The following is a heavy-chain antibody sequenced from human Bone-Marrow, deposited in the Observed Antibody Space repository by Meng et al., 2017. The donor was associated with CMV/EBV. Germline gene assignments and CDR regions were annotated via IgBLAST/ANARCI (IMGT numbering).Heavy chain of an antibody. CDR2: ISGSGGST. CDR1: GFTFSSYA. CDR3: AVRQYYFDY. D-gene: IGHD4-11*01. J-gene: IGHJ4*02. Sequence: GESLKISCAASGFTFSSYAMSWVRQAPGKGLEWVSAISGSGGSTYYADSAKGRFTISRDNSKNTLYLQMNSLRAEDTAVYYCAVRQYYFDYWGQGTLVTVSS. V-gene: IGHV3-23*01.